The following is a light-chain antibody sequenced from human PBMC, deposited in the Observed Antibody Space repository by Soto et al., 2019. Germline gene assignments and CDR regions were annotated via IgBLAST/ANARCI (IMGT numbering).Light chain of an antibody. V-gene: IGLV2-11*01. CDR1: SSDVGGYNY. J-gene: IGLJ1*01. CDR3: CSYAGSYPYV. Sequence: QSALNQARSVSRSPGQSVTISCTGTSSDVGGYNYVSWYQQHPGKAPKLMIYDVSKRPSGVPDRFSGSKSGNTASLTISGLQAEDEADYYCCSYAGSYPYVFGTGTKVTVL. CDR2: DVS.